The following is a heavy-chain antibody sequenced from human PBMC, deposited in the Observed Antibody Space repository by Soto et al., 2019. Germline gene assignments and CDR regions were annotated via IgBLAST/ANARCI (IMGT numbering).Heavy chain of an antibody. Sequence: GGSLRLSCAASGFTFISYDMHWVRQATGKGLEWVSAIGTAGDTYYPGSVKGRFTISREKAKNSLYLQMNSLRAGDTAVYYCARYGGSSSGQNYYYGMDVWGQGTTVTVSS. J-gene: IGHJ6*02. CDR1: GFTFISYD. V-gene: IGHV3-13*01. D-gene: IGHD3-22*01. CDR3: ARYGGSSSGQNYYYGMDV. CDR2: IGTAGDT.